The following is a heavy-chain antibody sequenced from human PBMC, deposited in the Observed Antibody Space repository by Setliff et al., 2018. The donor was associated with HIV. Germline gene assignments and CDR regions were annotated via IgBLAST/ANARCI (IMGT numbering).Heavy chain of an antibody. V-gene: IGHV1-69*13. CDR2: IIPMYNIP. CDR3: ARDQTGVAAAAFGGGSAWSDEGFDI. D-gene: IGHD6-13*01. Sequence: SVKVSCKTSGGTLSNYVITWVRQAPGQGLEWMGMIIPMYNIPAYAQKFQGRVTFTADESTSTAYMELSSLSSEETAVYYCARDQTGVAAAAFGGGSAWSDEGFDIWGQGKMGTVSS. J-gene: IGHJ3*02. CDR1: GGTLSNYV.